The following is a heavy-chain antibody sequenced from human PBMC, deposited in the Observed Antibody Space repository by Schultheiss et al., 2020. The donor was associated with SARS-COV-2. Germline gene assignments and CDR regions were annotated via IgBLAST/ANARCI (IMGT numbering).Heavy chain of an antibody. Sequence: GSLRLSCAASGFTFSSYEMNWVRQPPGKGLEWIGEINHSGSTNYNPSLKSRVTISVDTSKNQFSLKLSSVTAADTAVYYCARDRDSSSWYNWFDPWGQGTLVTVSS. CDR3: ARDRDSSSWYNWFDP. CDR1: GFTFSSYE. V-gene: IGHV4-34*01. D-gene: IGHD6-13*01. J-gene: IGHJ5*02. CDR2: INHSGST.